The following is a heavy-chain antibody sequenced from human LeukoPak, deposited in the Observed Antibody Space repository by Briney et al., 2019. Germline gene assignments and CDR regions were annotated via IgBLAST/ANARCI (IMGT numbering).Heavy chain of an antibody. V-gene: IGHV4-34*01. CDR2: INHSGST. D-gene: IGHD4-17*01. CDR1: GGSFSGYY. J-gene: IGHJ6*02. CDR3: ARFTVTTPGGYYYYGMDV. Sequence: SETLSLTCAVYGGSFSGYYWSWIRQPPGKGLEWIGEINHSGSTNYNPSLKSRVTISVDTSKNQFSLKLSSVTAADTAVYYCARFTVTTPGGYYYYGMDVWGQGTTVTVSS.